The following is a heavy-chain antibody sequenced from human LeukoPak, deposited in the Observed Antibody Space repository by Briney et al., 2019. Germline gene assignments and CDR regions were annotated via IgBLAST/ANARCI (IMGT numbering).Heavy chain of an antibody. J-gene: IGHJ4*02. CDR2: VYYTGTT. CDR1: GGSISSYY. V-gene: IGHV4-59*01. D-gene: IGHD6-13*01. Sequence: SETLSLTCTVSGGSISSYYWSWIRQPPGKGLEWIAFVYYTGTTSYNPSLKSRATISVDTSKNQFSLKLSSVTAADTAVYYCARDPGSSWFDYWGQGTQVTVSS. CDR3: ARDPGSSWFDY.